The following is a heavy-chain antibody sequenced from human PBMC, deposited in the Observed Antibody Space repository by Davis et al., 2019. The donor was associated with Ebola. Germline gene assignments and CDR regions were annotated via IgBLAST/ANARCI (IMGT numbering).Heavy chain of an antibody. D-gene: IGHD4-17*01. V-gene: IGHV4-34*01. J-gene: IGHJ5*01. Sequence: SETLSLTCAVYGDSVSDYFWSWIRQPPGKGLEWIGETGHSGYTNYSPSLMSRVTMSVDSSKNQFSLKLHSVTAAATAVYYCARTTKTNIEASGLGFNSYDSWGQGALVSVSS. CDR2: TGHSGYT. CDR1: GDSVSDYF. CDR3: ARTTKTNIEASGLGFNSYDS.